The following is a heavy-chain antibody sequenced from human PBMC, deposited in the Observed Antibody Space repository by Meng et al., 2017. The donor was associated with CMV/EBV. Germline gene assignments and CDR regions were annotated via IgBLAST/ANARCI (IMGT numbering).Heavy chain of an antibody. D-gene: IGHD3-22*01. CDR3: ARMGHSDSSGYYGYFDY. CDR1: TFSDQY. V-gene: IGHV3-72*01. J-gene: IGHJ4*02. CDR2: TADKANNYIT. Sequence: TFSDQYMEWVRQTPGKGLECVGRTADKANNYITEYAPSVKGRFTISRDVLKNALYLQMNDLNIGDTAVYYCARMGHSDSSGYYGYFDYWGQGSLVTVSS.